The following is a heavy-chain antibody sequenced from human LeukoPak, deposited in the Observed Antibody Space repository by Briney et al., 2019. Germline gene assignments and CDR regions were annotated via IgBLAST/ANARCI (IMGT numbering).Heavy chain of an antibody. J-gene: IGHJ5*02. CDR1: GYTFTSYA. CDR2: INAGNGNT. V-gene: IGHV1-3*01. CDR3: ATGKGCSSTSCYMNNWFDP. Sequence: ASVKVSCKASGYTFTSYAMNWVRQAPGQRLEWMGWINAGNGNTKYSQKFQGRVTITRDTSASTAYMELSSLRSEDTAVYYCATGKGCSSTSCYMNNWFDPWGQGTLVTVSS. D-gene: IGHD2-2*02.